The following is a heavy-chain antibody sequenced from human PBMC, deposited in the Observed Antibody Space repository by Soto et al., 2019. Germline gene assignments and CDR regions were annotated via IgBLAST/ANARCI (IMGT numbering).Heavy chain of an antibody. D-gene: IGHD3-22*01. CDR2: INHSGST. J-gene: IGHJ3*02. CDR1: GGSFCGHY. V-gene: IGHV4-34*01. CDR3: ARDKVLGGYYDSSGYPHDAFDI. Sequence: SDTLSLTSAVDGGSFCGHYSSCIRQPPGTGLEWIGEINHSGSTNYNPSLKSRVTISVDTSKNQFSLKLSSVTAADTAVYYCARDKVLGGYYDSSGYPHDAFDIWGQGTMVT.